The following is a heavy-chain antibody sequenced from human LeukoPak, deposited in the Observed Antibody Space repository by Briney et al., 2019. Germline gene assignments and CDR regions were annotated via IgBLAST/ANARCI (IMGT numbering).Heavy chain of an antibody. V-gene: IGHV3-23*01. CDR2: ISGSGPTT. J-gene: IGHJ4*02. CDR1: GFTFDNYG. Sequence: SGGSLRLSCAASGFTFDNYGISWVRPAPGKGLEWVSGISGSGPTTYYADSVKGRFPISRDSSKNTLYLQMNSLRAEDTAVYYCARRLDSCKGIQCLGYWGQGTLVTVSS. D-gene: IGHD3-16*01. CDR3: ARRLDSCKGIQCLGY.